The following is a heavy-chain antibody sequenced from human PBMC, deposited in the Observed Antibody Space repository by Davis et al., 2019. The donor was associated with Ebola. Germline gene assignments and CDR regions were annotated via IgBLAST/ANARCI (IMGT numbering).Heavy chain of an antibody. CDR3: ARGRNWFDP. V-gene: IGHV7-4-1*02. CDR1: VYTFPSYG. Sequence: ASVPVSCKASVYTFPSYGISWVRQAPGQGLEWMGWINTNTGNPTYAQGFTGRFVFSLDTSVSTAYLQISSLKAEDTAVYYCARGRNWFDPWGQGTLVTVSS. CDR2: INTNTGNP. D-gene: IGHD3-10*01. J-gene: IGHJ5*02.